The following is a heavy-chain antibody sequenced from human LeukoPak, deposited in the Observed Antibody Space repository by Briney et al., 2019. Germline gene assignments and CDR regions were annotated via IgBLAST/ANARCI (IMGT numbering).Heavy chain of an antibody. V-gene: IGHV3-21*01. J-gene: IGHJ6*02. CDR2: ISSSSSYI. D-gene: IGHD3-3*01. Sequence: GGSLRLSCAASGFTFSSYSMNWVRQAPGKGLEWVSSISSSSSYIYYADSVKGRFTVSRGNAKNSLYLQMNSLRAEDTAVYYCARFLVKSGYFCGLDDWGQGTTVIVSS. CDR3: ARFLVKSGYFCGLDD. CDR1: GFTFSSYS.